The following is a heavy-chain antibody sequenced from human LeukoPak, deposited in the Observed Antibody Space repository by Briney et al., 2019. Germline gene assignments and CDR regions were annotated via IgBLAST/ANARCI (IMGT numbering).Heavy chain of an antibody. CDR1: GYTFTSYG. D-gene: IGHD3-16*02. Sequence: ASVKVSCTASGYTFTSYGISWVRQAPGQGLEWVGWISAYNGNTNYAQKLQGRVTITTDTSTSTAYMELRSLRSDDTAVYYCARDLFGGVIAGDYWGQGTLVTVSS. J-gene: IGHJ4*02. CDR2: ISAYNGNT. CDR3: ARDLFGGVIAGDY. V-gene: IGHV1-18*01.